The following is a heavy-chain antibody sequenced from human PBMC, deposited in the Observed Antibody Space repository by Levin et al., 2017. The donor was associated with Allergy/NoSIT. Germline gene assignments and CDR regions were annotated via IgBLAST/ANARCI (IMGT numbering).Heavy chain of an antibody. D-gene: IGHD6-6*01. Sequence: ASVKVSCKASGYTFTSYAMHWVRQAPGQRLEWMGWINAGNGNTKYSQKFQGRVTITRDTSASTAYMELSSLRSEDTAVYYCARRYSSSTVYYFDYWGHGTLVTVSS. CDR1: GYTFTSYA. V-gene: IGHV1-3*01. CDR3: ARRYSSSTVYYFDY. CDR2: INAGNGNT. J-gene: IGHJ4*01.